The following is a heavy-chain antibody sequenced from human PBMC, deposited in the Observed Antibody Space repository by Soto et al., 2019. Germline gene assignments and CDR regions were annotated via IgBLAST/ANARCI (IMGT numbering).Heavy chain of an antibody. V-gene: IGHV4-59*08. D-gene: IGHD3-9*01. CDR1: GGSISSYY. Sequence: SETLSLTCTVSGGSISSYYWSWIRQPPGKGLEWIGYIYYSGSTNYNPSLKSRVTISVDTSKNQFSLKLSSVTAADTAVYYCARHGHYDILTGYYTPFDYWGQGTLVTVSS. CDR3: ARHGHYDILTGYYTPFDY. J-gene: IGHJ4*02. CDR2: IYYSGST.